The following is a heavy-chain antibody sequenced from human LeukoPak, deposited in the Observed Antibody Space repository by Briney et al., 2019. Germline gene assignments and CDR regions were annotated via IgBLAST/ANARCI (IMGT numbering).Heavy chain of an antibody. D-gene: IGHD4-17*01. V-gene: IGHV4-39*07. Sequence: SSETLSLTCTVSGGSISSSSYYWGWIRQPPGKGLEWIGSIYYSGSTYYNPSLKSRVTISVDTSKNQFSLKLSSVTAADTAVYYCARAPVTTVWGAFDIWGQGTMVTVSS. CDR1: GGSISSSSYY. J-gene: IGHJ3*02. CDR3: ARAPVTTVWGAFDI. CDR2: IYYSGST.